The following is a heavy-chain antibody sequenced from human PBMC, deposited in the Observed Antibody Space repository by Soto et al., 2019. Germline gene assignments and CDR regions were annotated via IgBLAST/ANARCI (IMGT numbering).Heavy chain of an antibody. Sequence: EVQLLESGGGLVQPGGSLRLSCAASGFTFSSYAMSWVRQAPGKGLEWVSAISGSGSSTYYADSVKGRFTISRDNSKNTLYPQMNSLRAEDTAVYYCAKDLYSSRGGYFRHWGQGTLVTVSS. V-gene: IGHV3-23*01. J-gene: IGHJ1*01. CDR1: GFTFSSYA. D-gene: IGHD6-13*01. CDR3: AKDLYSSRGGYFRH. CDR2: ISGSGSST.